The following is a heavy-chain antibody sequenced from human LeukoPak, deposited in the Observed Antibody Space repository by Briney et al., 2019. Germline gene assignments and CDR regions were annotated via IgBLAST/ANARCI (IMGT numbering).Heavy chain of an antibody. CDR1: GFTFSSYG. Sequence: GRSLRLPCAASGFTFSSYGMHWVRQAPGKGLEWVAVISYDGSNKYYADSVKGRFTISRDNSKNTLYLQMNSLRAEDTAVYYCAKDHSSGWYYFDYWGQGTLVTVSS. D-gene: IGHD6-19*01. CDR2: ISYDGSNK. J-gene: IGHJ4*02. CDR3: AKDHSSGWYYFDY. V-gene: IGHV3-30*18.